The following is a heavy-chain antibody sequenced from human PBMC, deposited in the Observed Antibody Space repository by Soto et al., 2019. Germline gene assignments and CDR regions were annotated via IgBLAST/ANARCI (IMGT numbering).Heavy chain of an antibody. J-gene: IGHJ4*02. D-gene: IGHD1-1*01. CDR3: ARTGDGHHDFLDY. CDR1: GFTFSSYW. CDR2: INQDGNED. V-gene: IGHV3-7*01. Sequence: GGSLRLSCAASGFTFSSYWMNWVRQAPGKGLEWVANINQDGNEDNLLDSVKGRFTISRDNAKNSLFLQMNNLRVDDTAVYYCARTGDGHHDFLDYWGQGALVTVSS.